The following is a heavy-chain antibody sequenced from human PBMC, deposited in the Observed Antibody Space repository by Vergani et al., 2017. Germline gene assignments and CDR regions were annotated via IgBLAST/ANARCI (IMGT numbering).Heavy chain of an antibody. Sequence: QVQLQQWGAGVVKPSGTLSLTCAVFGESFSSFYWSWIRQPPGKRLEWIGEINNDVHTNYNPSLESRVTVSRDTAKNQFSLNLMSVTAADTAMYYCAVRPRVNLVGGEIVTKRTFDYWSQGSLVTVSS. J-gene: IGHJ4*02. D-gene: IGHD3-10*01. CDR2: INNDVHT. V-gene: IGHV4-34*02. CDR3: AVRPRVNLVGGEIVTKRTFDY. CDR1: GESFSSFY.